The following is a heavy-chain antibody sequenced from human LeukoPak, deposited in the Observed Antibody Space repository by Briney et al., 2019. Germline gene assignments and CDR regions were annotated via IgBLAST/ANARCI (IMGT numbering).Heavy chain of an antibody. CDR1: GYTFTSYY. CDR2: INPSDGFT. D-gene: IGHD1-7*01. Sequence: ASVKVSCKASGYTFTSYYVHWVRQAPGQGLEWMGVINPSDGFTSYAQKFQGRLTVTRDVSTSTVYMELNSLRSEDTAVYFCGREIEGTTDYWGQGTLVTVSS. CDR3: GREIEGTTDY. J-gene: IGHJ4*02. V-gene: IGHV1-46*01.